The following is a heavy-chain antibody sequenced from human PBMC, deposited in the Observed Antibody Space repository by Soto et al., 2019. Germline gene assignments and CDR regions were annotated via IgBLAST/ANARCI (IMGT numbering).Heavy chain of an antibody. CDR2: IWYDGSNK. Sequence: GGSLRLSCAASGFTFSSYGMHWVRQAPGKGLEWVAVIWYDGSNKYYADSVKGRFTISRDNSKNTLYLQMNSLRAEDTAVYYCARDRHGYYFDYWGQGTLVTVSS. CDR3: ARDRHGYYFDY. V-gene: IGHV3-33*01. J-gene: IGHJ4*02. CDR1: GFTFSSYG.